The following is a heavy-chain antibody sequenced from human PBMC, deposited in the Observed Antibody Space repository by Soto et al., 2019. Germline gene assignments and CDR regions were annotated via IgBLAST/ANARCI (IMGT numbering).Heavy chain of an antibody. D-gene: IGHD6-19*01. CDR1: GGSISTDNW. J-gene: IGHJ4*02. CDR2: IYHTGNT. V-gene: IGHV4-4*02. Sequence: QVQLEESGPGLVKPSGTLSLTCAVSGGSISTDNWWSWVRQPPGKGLEWVGEIYHTGNTNYNPSLKSRLTISIDKSKDQFSLDVTFVAAADTAVYYCARGGRWLFDYWGQGALVNVSS. CDR3: ARGGRWLFDY.